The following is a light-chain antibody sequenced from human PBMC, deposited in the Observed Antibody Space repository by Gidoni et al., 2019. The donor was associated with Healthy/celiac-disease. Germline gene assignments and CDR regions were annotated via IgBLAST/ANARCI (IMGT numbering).Light chain of an antibody. CDR1: QSLLHSDGKTY. V-gene: IGKV2D-29*01. J-gene: IGKJ4*01. CDR3: MQSIQLPLT. CDR2: AVS. Sequence: DMAMTQTPLSLSVTPRQPASISCKSSQSLLHSDGKTYLNWYLQKPGQPPQLLIYAVSNRFSGVPERFSGSGSGTDFTLKISRVEAEDVGVYYCMQSIQLPLTFGGXTKVEIK.